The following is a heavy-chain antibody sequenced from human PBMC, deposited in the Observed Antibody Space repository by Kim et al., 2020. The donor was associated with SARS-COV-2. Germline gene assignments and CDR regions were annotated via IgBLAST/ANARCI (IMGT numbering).Heavy chain of an antibody. D-gene: IGHD3-10*01. V-gene: IGHV4-59*01. J-gene: IGHJ5*02. Sequence: PSLKRRVTISVDTSKNPFSLKLSAVTAADTAVYYCARVGMVRGVIPRFDPWGQGTLVTVSS. CDR3: ARVGMVRGVIPRFDP.